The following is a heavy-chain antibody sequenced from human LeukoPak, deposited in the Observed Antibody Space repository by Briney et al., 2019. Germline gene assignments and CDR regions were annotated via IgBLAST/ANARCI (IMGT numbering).Heavy chain of an antibody. J-gene: IGHJ4*02. D-gene: IGHD5-12*01. CDR3: ARARPSMWIDY. CDR2: IYSGGYT. V-gene: IGHV3-53*01. Sequence: GGSLRLSCAASGFTVSSNYMSWVRQAPGKGLEWVSVIYSGGYTYYADSVKGRFTISRDNSKNTLYLQMNSLRAEDTAVYYCARARPSMWIDYWGQGTLVTVSS. CDR1: GFTVSSNY.